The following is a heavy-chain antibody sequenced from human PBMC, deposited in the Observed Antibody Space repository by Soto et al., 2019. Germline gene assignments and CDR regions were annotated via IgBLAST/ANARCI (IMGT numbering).Heavy chain of an antibody. CDR1: GGSISSGTYY. V-gene: IGHV4-31*03. Sequence: PSETLSLTCSVSGGSISSGTYYWSWIHHHPGKGLEWIGYIRNSGSTYYNPSLKSRATISVDTSKSQFSLKLSSVTAADTAVYYCAREDRNYHDGSGSYHLGQGTMVIVSS. J-gene: IGHJ5*02. CDR3: AREDRNYHDGSGSYH. CDR2: IRNSGST. D-gene: IGHD3-22*01.